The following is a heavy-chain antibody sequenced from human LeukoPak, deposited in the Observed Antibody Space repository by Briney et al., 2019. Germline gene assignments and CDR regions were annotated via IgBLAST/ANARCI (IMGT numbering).Heavy chain of an antibody. D-gene: IGHD3-10*01. CDR3: ARDSYYYGSGTTNGDY. CDR1: GYTFTGYY. J-gene: IGHJ4*02. Sequence: GASVKLSCKASGYTFTGYYMHWVRQAPGQGLEWMGWINPNSGGTNYAQKFQGRVTMTRDTSISTAYMELSRLTSDDTAVYYCARDSYYYGSGTTNGDYWGQGTLVTVSS. CDR2: INPNSGGT. V-gene: IGHV1-2*02.